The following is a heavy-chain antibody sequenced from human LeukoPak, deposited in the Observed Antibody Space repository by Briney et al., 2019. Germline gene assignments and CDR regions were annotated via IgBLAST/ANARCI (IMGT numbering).Heavy chain of an antibody. Sequence: GGSLRLSCAASGFTFSSYWMSWVRQAPGKGLEWVANIKQDGSEEYYVDSVKGRFTISRDNAKNSMYLQMNSLRAEDTAVYYCARGLGSSSGSGDYWGQGTLVTVSS. D-gene: IGHD6-6*01. CDR3: ARGLGSSSGSGDY. CDR1: GFTFSSYW. CDR2: IKQDGSEE. V-gene: IGHV3-7*01. J-gene: IGHJ4*02.